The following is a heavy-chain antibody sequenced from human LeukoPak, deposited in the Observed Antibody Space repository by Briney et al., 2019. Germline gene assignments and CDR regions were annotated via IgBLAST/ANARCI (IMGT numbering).Heavy chain of an antibody. V-gene: IGHV4-39*01. J-gene: IGHJ4*02. CDR3: ARSFPGAVFLDY. CDR1: GGSISSSGCY. CDR2: IYCSGST. D-gene: IGHD2-8*01. Sequence: SETLSLTRTVSGGSISSSGCYWGWIRQPPGEGLEWIGTIYCSGSTYYNPSLKSRVTISVDTSKNQFSLNLRSVTAADTAVYYCARSFPGAVFLDYWGQGTLVTVPS.